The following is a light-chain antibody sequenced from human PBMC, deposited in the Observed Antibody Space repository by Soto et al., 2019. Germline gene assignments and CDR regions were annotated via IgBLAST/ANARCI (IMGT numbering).Light chain of an antibody. CDR1: NSNIGNSY. CDR2: ENA. CDR3: GTWDSGLSGFV. V-gene: IGLV1-51*02. Sequence: QSVLTQPPSVSAAPGQKVTISCSGSNSNIGNSYVYWYQQSPGAAPKLLMYENAKRASGIPDRFSGSKSGAAATLAIIGIQTGDEADYYCGTWDSGLSGFVFGTGTKSPS. J-gene: IGLJ1*01.